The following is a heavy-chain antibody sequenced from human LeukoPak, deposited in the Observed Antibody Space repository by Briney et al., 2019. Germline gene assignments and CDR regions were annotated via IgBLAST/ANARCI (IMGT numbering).Heavy chain of an antibody. CDR2: INHSGST. CDR1: GGSFSGYY. Sequence: PSETLSLTCAVYGGSFSGYYWSWIRQPPGKGLEWIGEINHSGSTNYNPSLKSRVTISVDTPKNQFSLKLSSVTAADTAVYYCARELRTMVRGVPRWFDPWGQGTLVTVSS. V-gene: IGHV4-34*01. CDR3: ARELRTMVRGVPRWFDP. D-gene: IGHD3-10*01. J-gene: IGHJ5*02.